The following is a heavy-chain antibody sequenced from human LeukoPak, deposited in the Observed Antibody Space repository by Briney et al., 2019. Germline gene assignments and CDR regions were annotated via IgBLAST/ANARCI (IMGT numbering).Heavy chain of an antibody. V-gene: IGHV3-20*04. Sequence: GGSLRLSCADSGFTFDDYGMSGVRQAPGMGLEWVSGINWNGGSTGYADSVKGRFTISRDNAKNSLYLQMNSLRAEDTALYYCARDGQFGSGSYEDYWGQGTLVTVSS. CDR2: INWNGGST. D-gene: IGHD1-26*01. J-gene: IGHJ4*02. CDR3: ARDGQFGSGSYEDY. CDR1: GFTFDDYG.